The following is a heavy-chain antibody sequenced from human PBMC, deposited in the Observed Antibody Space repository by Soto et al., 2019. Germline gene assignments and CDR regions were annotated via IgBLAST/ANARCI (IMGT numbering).Heavy chain of an antibody. D-gene: IGHD3-22*01. CDR1: GFTFSSYA. J-gene: IGHJ3*02. CDR3: PKGDYYDSSGYYSGAFDI. V-gene: IGHV3-23*01. Sequence: GGSLRLSCAASGFTFSSYAMSWVRQAPGKGLEWVSAISGSGGSTYYADSVKGRFTISRDNSKNTLYLQMNSLRAEDTAVYYWPKGDYYDSSGYYSGAFDIWGQGTMVTVSS. CDR2: ISGSGGST.